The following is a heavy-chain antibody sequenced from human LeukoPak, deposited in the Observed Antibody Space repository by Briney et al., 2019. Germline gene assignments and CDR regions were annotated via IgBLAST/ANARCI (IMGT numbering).Heavy chain of an antibody. J-gene: IGHJ5*02. Sequence: SETLSLTCTVSGYSISSGFYWGWIRQPPGKGLEWIGSIYHSGSTHYNSSLKSRVTISVDTSKNQLSLKLSSVTAADTAVYYCARGTLDNWFDPWGQGTLVTVSS. V-gene: IGHV4-38-2*02. CDR2: IYHSGST. CDR3: ARGTLDNWFDP. CDR1: GYSISSGFY.